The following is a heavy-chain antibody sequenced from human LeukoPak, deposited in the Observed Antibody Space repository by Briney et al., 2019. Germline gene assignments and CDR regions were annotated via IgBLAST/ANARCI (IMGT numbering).Heavy chain of an antibody. CDR2: IFYSGGT. Sequence: PSETLSLTCTVSGGSINTPNYYWGWIRQTPGKGLEWIGNIFYSGGTYYSPSLTSRVTISLDTSRNQFSLKLNSVTAADTAVYYCARVTGYRIEDYFDYWGQGTLVTVSS. V-gene: IGHV4-39*07. CDR3: ARVTGYRIEDYFDY. D-gene: IGHD6-13*01. CDR1: GGSINTPNYY. J-gene: IGHJ4*02.